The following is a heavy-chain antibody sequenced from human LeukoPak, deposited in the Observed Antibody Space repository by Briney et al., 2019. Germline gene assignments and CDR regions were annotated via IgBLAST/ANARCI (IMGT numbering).Heavy chain of an antibody. CDR1: GFTFSSYE. Sequence: GGSLRLSCAASGFTFSSYEMNWLRQAPGKGLEGVSYISSSGSTLYYADSVKGRFTIPRDNAKNSLYLQMNSLRAEDTAVYYCAELGITMIGGVWGKGTTVTISS. CDR2: ISSSGSTL. J-gene: IGHJ6*04. CDR3: AELGITMIGGV. V-gene: IGHV3-48*03. D-gene: IGHD3-10*02.